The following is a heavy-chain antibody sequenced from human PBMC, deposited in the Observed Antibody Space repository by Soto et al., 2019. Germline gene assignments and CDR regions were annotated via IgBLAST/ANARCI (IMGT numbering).Heavy chain of an antibody. CDR3: AKDRSGWSFFTALDY. D-gene: IGHD6-19*01. CDR2: ISYDGSNK. J-gene: IGHJ4*02. V-gene: IGHV3-30*18. CDR1: GFTFSSYG. Sequence: QPGGSLRLSCAASGFTFSSYGMHCVRQAPGKGLEWVAVISYDGSNKYYADSVKGRFTISRDNSKNTLYLQMNSLRAEDTAVYYCAKDRSGWSFFTALDYWGQGTLVTVSS.